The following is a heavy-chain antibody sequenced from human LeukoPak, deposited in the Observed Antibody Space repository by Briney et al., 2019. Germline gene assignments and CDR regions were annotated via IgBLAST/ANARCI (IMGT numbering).Heavy chain of an antibody. V-gene: IGHV3-7*01. CDR2: IKQDGSEK. J-gene: IGHJ4*02. CDR1: GFTFSSYW. Sequence: GGSLRLSCAASGFTFSSYWMSWVRQAPGKGLEWVANIKQDGSEKYYVDSVKGRFTISRDNAKNSLYLQMNSLRAEDKAVYYCAKGSYYDSSGSFYFDYWGQGTLVTVSS. CDR3: AKGSYYDSSGSFYFDY. D-gene: IGHD3-22*01.